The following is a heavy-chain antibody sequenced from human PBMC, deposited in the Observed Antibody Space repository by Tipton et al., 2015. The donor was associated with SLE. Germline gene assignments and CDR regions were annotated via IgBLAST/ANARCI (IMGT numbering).Heavy chain of an antibody. J-gene: IGHJ6*03. CDR2: IYYSGST. CDR3: ASDYSNPGYSYYYVDV. V-gene: IGHV4-59*01. CDR1: GGSISSYY. Sequence: TLSLTCTVSGGSISSYYWNWFRHPPGKGLEWIGYIYYSGSTNYNPSLKSRVTISVDRSQNQFSLRLSSVSAADTAVYYCASDYSNPGYSYYYVDVWGKRTAVAVSS. D-gene: IGHD4-11*01.